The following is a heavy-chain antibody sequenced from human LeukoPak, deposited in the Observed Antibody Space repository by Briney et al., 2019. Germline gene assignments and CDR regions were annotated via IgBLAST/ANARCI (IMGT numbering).Heavy chain of an antibody. Sequence: PGGSLRLSCAASGFTFSSYSMNWVRQAPGKGLEWVSSISSSSSYIYYADSVKGRFTISRDNAKNSLYLQMNSLRDEDTAVYYCARVACTNGVCYTMAAAEGSRHYGMDVWGQGTTVTVSS. J-gene: IGHJ6*02. CDR1: GFTFSSYS. D-gene: IGHD2-8*01. CDR3: ARVACTNGVCYTMAAAEGSRHYGMDV. CDR2: ISSSSSYI. V-gene: IGHV3-21*01.